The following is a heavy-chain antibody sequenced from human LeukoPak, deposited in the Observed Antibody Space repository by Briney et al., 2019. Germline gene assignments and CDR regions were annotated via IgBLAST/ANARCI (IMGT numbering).Heavy chain of an antibody. CDR1: GFTFSSYA. D-gene: IGHD6-13*01. CDR3: ARPRGSWGEGFQH. CDR2: KSYDGSNK. V-gene: IGHV3-30-3*01. Sequence: GRSLRLSCAASGFTFSSYAMHWVRQAPGKGLEWVAVKSYDGSNKYYADSVKGRFTISRDNSKNTLYLQMNSLRAEDTAVYYCARPRGSWGEGFQHWGQGTLVTVSS. J-gene: IGHJ1*01.